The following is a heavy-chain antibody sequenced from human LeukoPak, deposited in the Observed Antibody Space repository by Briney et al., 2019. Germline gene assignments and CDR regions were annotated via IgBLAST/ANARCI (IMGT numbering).Heavy chain of an antibody. CDR2: FDPEDGET. CDR1: GYTLSEIS. D-gene: IGHD3-22*01. V-gene: IGHV1-24*01. J-gene: IGHJ4*02. CDR3: ARSSDSSGFLGHFDY. Sequence: ASVKVSCKVSGYTLSEISMQWVRQAPGKGLEWMGGFDPEDGETIYAQKFQGRVTMTEDTSTDTAYMELSSLRSEDMAVYYCARSSDSSGFLGHFDYWGQGTLVTVSS.